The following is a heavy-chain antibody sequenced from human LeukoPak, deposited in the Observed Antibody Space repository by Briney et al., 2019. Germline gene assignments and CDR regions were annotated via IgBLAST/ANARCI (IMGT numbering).Heavy chain of an antibody. CDR1: GASISSYY. CDR3: ARENPSGYYNRPIDY. V-gene: IGHV4-59*01. D-gene: IGHD3-22*01. J-gene: IGHJ4*02. Sequence: SETLSLTCTVSGASISSYYWSWIRQPPGKGLEWIGDIYYSGSIKYNPSLKSRVTMSVDTSKNQFSLKLSSVTAADTTIYYCARENPSGYYNRPIDYWGQGTLVTVSS. CDR2: IYYSGSI.